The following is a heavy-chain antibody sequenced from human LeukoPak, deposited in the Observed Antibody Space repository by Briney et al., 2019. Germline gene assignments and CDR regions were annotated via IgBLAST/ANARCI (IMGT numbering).Heavy chain of an antibody. CDR1: GFTFSSYS. D-gene: IGHD2-2*02. J-gene: IGHJ4*02. Sequence: GGSLRLPCAASGFTFSSYSMNWVRRAQGKGLEWVSSISSSSSYIYYADSVKGRFTISRDNAKNSLYLQMNSLRAEDTAVYYCAREPDIVVVPAAIPDYWGQGTLVTVSS. CDR2: ISSSSSYI. V-gene: IGHV3-21*01. CDR3: AREPDIVVVPAAIPDY.